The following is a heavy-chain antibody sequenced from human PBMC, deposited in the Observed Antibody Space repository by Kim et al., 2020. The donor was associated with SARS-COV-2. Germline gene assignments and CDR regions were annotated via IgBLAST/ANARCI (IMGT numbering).Heavy chain of an antibody. V-gene: IGHV3-21*01. D-gene: IGHD3-10*01. Sequence: GGSLRLSCAASGFTFSSYSMNWVRQAPGKGLEWVSSISSSSSYIYYADSVKGRFTISRDNAKNSLYLQMNSLRAEDTAVYYCARDTVEYGSGSYLTWNLFPYYSYYYGMDVWGQGTTVTVSS. CDR3: ARDTVEYGSGSYLTWNLFPYYSYYYGMDV. J-gene: IGHJ6*02. CDR1: GFTFSSYS. CDR2: ISSSSSYI.